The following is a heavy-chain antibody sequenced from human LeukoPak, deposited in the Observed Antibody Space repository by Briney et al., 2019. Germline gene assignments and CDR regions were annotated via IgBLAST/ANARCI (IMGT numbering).Heavy chain of an antibody. J-gene: IGHJ4*02. Sequence: GGSLRLSCTASGFTFSSYDMHWVRQGTGKGLEWVSAIGTAGDTYYGGSVKGRFTISRENAKNSLYLQMNSLRAGDTAVYYCARAAAAGKGFDHWGQGTLVTVSP. CDR1: GFTFSSYD. CDR2: IGTAGDT. V-gene: IGHV3-13*01. CDR3: ARAAAAGKGFDH. D-gene: IGHD6-13*01.